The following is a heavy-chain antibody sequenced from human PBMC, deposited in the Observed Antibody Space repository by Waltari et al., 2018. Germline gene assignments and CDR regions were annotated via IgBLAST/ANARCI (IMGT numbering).Heavy chain of an antibody. J-gene: IGHJ4*02. Sequence: QVQLQESGPGLVKPSETLSLTCAVSGYSISSGYYWGWIRQPPGKGLEWIGSIYHSGSTSYNPSLKSRVTISVDTSKNQFSLKLSSVTAADTAVYYCARGIAVAGTLGPFDYWGQGTLVTVSS. CDR1: GYSISSGYY. D-gene: IGHD6-19*01. CDR2: IYHSGST. V-gene: IGHV4-38-2*01. CDR3: ARGIAVAGTLGPFDY.